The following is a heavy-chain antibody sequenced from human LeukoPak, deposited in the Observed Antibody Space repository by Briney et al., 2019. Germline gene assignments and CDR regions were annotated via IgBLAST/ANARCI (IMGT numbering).Heavy chain of an antibody. CDR1: GGSISSYY. D-gene: IGHD1-26*01. J-gene: IGHJ4*02. V-gene: IGHV4-4*07. Sequence: ASETLSLTCTVSGGSISSYYWSWIRQPAGTALEWIGRIYTSGSTNYNPSLKSRVTISVDTSKNQFSLKLSSVTAADTAVYYCARGRRATYYFDYWGQGTLVTVSS. CDR3: ARGRRATYYFDY. CDR2: IYTSGST.